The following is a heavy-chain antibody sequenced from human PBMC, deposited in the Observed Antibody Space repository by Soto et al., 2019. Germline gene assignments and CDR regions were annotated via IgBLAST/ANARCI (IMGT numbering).Heavy chain of an antibody. V-gene: IGHV3-7*05. D-gene: IGHD3-10*01. CDR2: IKQDGSEK. Sequence: GGSLRLSCAASGFTFSSYWMSWVRQAPGKGLEWVANIKQDGSEKYYVDSVKGRFTISRDNAKNSLYLQMNSLRAEDTAMYYCARDRYVGSGSYRFDPWGQGTLVTVSS. CDR3: ARDRYVGSGSYRFDP. J-gene: IGHJ5*02. CDR1: GFTFSSYW.